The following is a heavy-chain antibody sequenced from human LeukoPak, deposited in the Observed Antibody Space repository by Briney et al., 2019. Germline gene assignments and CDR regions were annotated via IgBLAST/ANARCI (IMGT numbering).Heavy chain of an antibody. CDR3: ARDGRDYYDVY. D-gene: IGHD3-22*01. J-gene: IGHJ4*02. CDR2: IKQDGSEK. CDR1: GFTFSSYW. V-gene: IGHV3-7*01. Sequence: GGSLRLSCAASGFTFSSYWMSWVRQAPGKGLEWAANIKQDGSEKYYVDSVKGQFTISRDNAKNSLYLQMNSLRAEDTAVYYCARDGRDYYDVYWGQGTLVTVSS.